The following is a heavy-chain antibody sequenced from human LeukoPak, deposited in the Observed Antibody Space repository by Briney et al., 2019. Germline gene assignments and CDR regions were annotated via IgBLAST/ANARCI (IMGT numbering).Heavy chain of an antibody. V-gene: IGHV4-59*01. CDR2: IYYSGST. J-gene: IGHJ4*02. CDR1: GGSISSYY. D-gene: IGHD6-19*01. CDR3: ARVGPGYSSGLDY. Sequence: SETLSLTCTVSGGSISSYYWSWIRQPPGKGLERIGYIYYSGSTNYNPSLKSRVTISVDTSKNQFSLKLSSVTAADTAVYYCARVGPGYSSGLDYWGQGTLVTVSS.